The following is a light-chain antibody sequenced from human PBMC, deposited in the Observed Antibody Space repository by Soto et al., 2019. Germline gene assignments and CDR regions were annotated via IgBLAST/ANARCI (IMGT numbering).Light chain of an antibody. CDR3: QQYNNWPRT. J-gene: IGKJ1*01. Sequence: ILMTQSPATLSVYPGESATLSCRASQNIYYNVAWYQHRPGQAPRLLIYRASTRAPGVPARFSGSGPGTEFALTISSLQPEDFTVCYCQQYNNWPRTFGQGTKVDIK. CDR2: RAS. V-gene: IGKV3-15*01. CDR1: QNIYYN.